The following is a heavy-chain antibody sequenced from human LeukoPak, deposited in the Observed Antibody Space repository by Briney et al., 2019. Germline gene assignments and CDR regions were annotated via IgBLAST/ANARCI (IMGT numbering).Heavy chain of an antibody. CDR1: GGPISTYY. CDR2: IYYSGST. V-gene: IGHV4-59*01. J-gene: IGHJ4*02. Sequence: SETLSLTCTVSGGPISTYYWSWVRPPPGKGLEWIGYIYYSGSTSYNPSLKSRVTISVDTSKNQFSLKLSSVTAADTAVYYCVREEALGSGSFDYWGQGTLVTVSS. CDR3: VREEALGSGSFDY. D-gene: IGHD1-26*01.